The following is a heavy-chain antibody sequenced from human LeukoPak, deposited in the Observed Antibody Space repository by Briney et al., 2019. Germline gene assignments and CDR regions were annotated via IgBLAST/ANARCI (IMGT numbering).Heavy chain of an antibody. Sequence: GGSLRLSCAASGFAFSSYGMSWVRQAPGKGLEWASAISNNGGYTYYADSVQGRFTISRDNSKSTLCLQMNSLRAEDTAVYYCAKQLGYCSDGSCYFPYWGQGTLVTVSS. D-gene: IGHD2-15*01. J-gene: IGHJ4*02. CDR1: GFAFSSYG. CDR3: AKQLGYCSDGSCYFPY. V-gene: IGHV3-23*01. CDR2: ISNNGGYT.